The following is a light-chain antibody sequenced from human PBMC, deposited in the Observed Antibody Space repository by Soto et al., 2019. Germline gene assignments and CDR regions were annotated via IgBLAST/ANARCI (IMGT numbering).Light chain of an antibody. CDR1: SSDVGTHSL. CDR3: CSSASTVTWV. V-gene: IGLV2-23*02. CDR2: GVD. J-gene: IGLJ3*02. Sequence: QSALTQPASLSGSPGQSITISCSGTSSDVGTHSLVSWYQQHPGKAPKLIIYGVDKRPSGVSDRFSGSKSGNGASLTISGLQSEDEAHYYCCSSASTVTWVFGGGTKVTVL.